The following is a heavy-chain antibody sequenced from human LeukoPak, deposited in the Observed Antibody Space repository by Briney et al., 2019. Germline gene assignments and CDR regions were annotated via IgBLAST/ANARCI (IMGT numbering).Heavy chain of an antibody. J-gene: IGHJ4*02. CDR2: IQPGDSDT. D-gene: IGHD3-22*01. V-gene: IGHV5-51*01. Sequence: GESLKISCKGSGYSFTTYWIAWVRQMPGEGLEWMGIIQPGDSDTRFSPSFQGQVTISADKSISTAFLQWSTLKASDTAIYYCARRPPNYYDSSGYSVFDYWGQGILVTVSS. CDR3: ARRPPNYYDSSGYSVFDY. CDR1: GYSFTTYW.